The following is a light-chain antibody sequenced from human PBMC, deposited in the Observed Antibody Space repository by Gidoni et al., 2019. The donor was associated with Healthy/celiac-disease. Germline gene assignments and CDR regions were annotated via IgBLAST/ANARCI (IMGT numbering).Light chain of an antibody. CDR2: GAS. Sequence: DIVMTQSPATLSVSPGERATLSCRASQRVSSNLAWYQQKPGQAPRLLIYGASTRATGIPARFSGSGSGTEFTLTISSLQSEDFAVYYCQQYNNWPKTFXXXTKLEIK. J-gene: IGKJ2*01. V-gene: IGKV3-15*01. CDR3: QQYNNWPKT. CDR1: QRVSSN.